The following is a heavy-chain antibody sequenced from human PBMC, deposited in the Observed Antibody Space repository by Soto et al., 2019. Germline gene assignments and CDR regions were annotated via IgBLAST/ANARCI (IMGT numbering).Heavy chain of an antibody. Sequence: SETQSLTCTVSGGSISNSSYHWGLIRQPPGKGLEWIGSIYYSGSTYYNPSLKSRVTISVDTSKNQFSLKLSSVTAADTAVYYCANAYSSSWYYYYGMEVWGQGTTVTVSS. J-gene: IGHJ6*02. CDR3: ANAYSSSWYYYYGMEV. V-gene: IGHV4-39*07. D-gene: IGHD6-13*01. CDR2: IYYSGST. CDR1: GGSISNSSYH.